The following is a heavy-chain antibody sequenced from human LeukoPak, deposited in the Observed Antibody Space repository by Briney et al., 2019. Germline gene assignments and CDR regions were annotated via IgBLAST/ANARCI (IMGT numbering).Heavy chain of an antibody. CDR3: AKGAVPAATAYYFDY. Sequence: GGSLRLSCVGSGFTFSNFWMHWVRQAPGKGPVWVSRISNNGITTTDADSVKGRFTISRDNSKNTLYLQMNSLRAEDTAVYYCAKGAVPAATAYYFDYWGQGTLVTVSS. D-gene: IGHD2-2*01. CDR1: GFTFSNFW. CDR2: ISNNGITT. V-gene: IGHV3-74*03. J-gene: IGHJ4*02.